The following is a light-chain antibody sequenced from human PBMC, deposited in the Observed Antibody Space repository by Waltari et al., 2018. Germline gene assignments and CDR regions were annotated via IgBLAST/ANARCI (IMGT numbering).Light chain of an antibody. CDR3: QQYDHWPRT. V-gene: IGKV3-15*01. J-gene: IGKJ1*01. Sequence: EIVMTHAPDTLSVSPGERVTLSCRASQSVRDFLAWYQHKPGQAPRLLIYGAFTRATGIPGRFSGRGSGTEFTLTISGLQSEDFAVYYCQQYDHWPRTFGQGTKVEIK. CDR2: GAF. CDR1: QSVRDF.